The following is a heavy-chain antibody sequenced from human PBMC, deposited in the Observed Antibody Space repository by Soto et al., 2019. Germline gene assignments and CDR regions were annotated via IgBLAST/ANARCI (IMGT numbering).Heavy chain of an antibody. V-gene: IGHV4-61*01. D-gene: IGHD3-22*01. CDR3: ARGVTMITGFDY. CDR2: IFYNGST. Sequence: QVQLHESGPGLVKPSETLSLTCTVSGGSVSSGSYYWSWIRQPPGKGLEFIGYIFYNGSTNYNPSLKSRVTMSVATSRDQFSLRLSSVTAPDTAFYYCARGVTMITGFDYWGQGSLVTVSS. CDR1: GGSVSSGSYY. J-gene: IGHJ4*02.